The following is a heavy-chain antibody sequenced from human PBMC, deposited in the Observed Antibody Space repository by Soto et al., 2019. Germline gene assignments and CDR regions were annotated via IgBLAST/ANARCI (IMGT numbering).Heavy chain of an antibody. D-gene: IGHD3-9*01. CDR2: IRFDGSTA. CDR1: GFFFITFR. CDR3: VRDRPNTESLTGYFDT. V-gene: IGHV3-33*01. J-gene: IGHJ4*02. Sequence: TWGSLRLSCEASGFFFITFRIHFFRRSPFKGLEWLATIRFDGSTARYAESVRGRFKISRDNSMNTLYLQLDRLRVEDTAVYYCVRDRPNTESLTGYFDTWGLGTPVTVSS.